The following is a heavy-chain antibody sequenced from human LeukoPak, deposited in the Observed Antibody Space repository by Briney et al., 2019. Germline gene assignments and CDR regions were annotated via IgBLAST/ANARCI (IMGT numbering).Heavy chain of an antibody. CDR3: ARDDAKGGIAAAY. V-gene: IGHV3-21*01. J-gene: IGHJ4*02. CDR1: GLTFSIHW. CDR2: ISGSGGST. Sequence: NPGGSLRLSCAASGLTFSIHWMNWVRQAPGKGLEWVAAISGSGGSTYYADSVKGRFTISRDNAKNSLYLQMNSLRAEDTAVYYCARDDAKGGIAAAYWGQGTLVTVSS. D-gene: IGHD6-13*01.